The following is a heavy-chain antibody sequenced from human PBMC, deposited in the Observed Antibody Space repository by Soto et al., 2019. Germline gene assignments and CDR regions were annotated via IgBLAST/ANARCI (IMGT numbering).Heavy chain of an antibody. J-gene: IGHJ4*02. D-gene: IGHD3-22*01. CDR3: ASWLGVITPTHGPYFDY. V-gene: IGHV1-69*01. CDR1: GGTFSSYA. Sequence: QVQLVQSGAEVKKPGSSVKVSCKASGGTFSSYAISWVRQAPGQGLEWMGGIIPIFGKANYAQKLQGRVTITAEESTSTAYRELSSLRFEGTAVDYCASWLGVITPTHGPYFDYWGQGTLVTVSS. CDR2: IIPIFGKA.